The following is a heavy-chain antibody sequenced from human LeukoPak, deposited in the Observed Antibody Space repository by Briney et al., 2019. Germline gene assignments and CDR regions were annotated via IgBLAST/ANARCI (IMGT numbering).Heavy chain of an antibody. CDR3: ARSITVAGTRLDAFDI. J-gene: IGHJ3*02. CDR1: GYSISSYW. CDR2: IYPGDSDT. Sequence: GESLKISCKGSGYSISSYWIGWVRQMPGKGLEWMGIIYPGDSDTRYSPSFQGQVTISADKSISTAYLQWSSLKASDTAMYYCARSITVAGTRLDAFDIWGQGTMVTVSS. D-gene: IGHD6-19*01. V-gene: IGHV5-51*01.